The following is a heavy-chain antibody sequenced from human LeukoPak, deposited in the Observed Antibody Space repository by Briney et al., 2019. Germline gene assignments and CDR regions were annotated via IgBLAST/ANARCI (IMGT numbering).Heavy chain of an antibody. CDR1: GYTLTELS. J-gene: IGHJ6*02. D-gene: IGHD3-3*01. V-gene: IGHV1-24*01. Sequence: ASVKVSCKVSGYTLTELSMHWVRQAPGKGLEWMGGFDPEDGETIYAQKFQGRVTMTEDTSTDTAYMELSSLRSEDTAVYYCATEGITIFGVVHYYYGMDVWGQGTTATVSS. CDR3: ATEGITIFGVVHYYYGMDV. CDR2: FDPEDGET.